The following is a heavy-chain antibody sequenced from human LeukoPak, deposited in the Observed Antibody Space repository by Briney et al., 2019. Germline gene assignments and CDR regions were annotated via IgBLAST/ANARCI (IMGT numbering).Heavy chain of an antibody. CDR2: INHSGST. V-gene: IGHV4-34*01. Sequence: SETLSLTCAVYGGSFSGYYWSWIRQPPGKGLEWTGEINHSGSTNYNPSLKSRVTISVDTSKNQFSLKLSSVTAADTAVYYCARGRNRVPTYYFDYWGQGTLVTVSS. D-gene: IGHD2/OR15-2a*01. CDR3: ARGRNRVPTYYFDY. CDR1: GGSFSGYY. J-gene: IGHJ4*02.